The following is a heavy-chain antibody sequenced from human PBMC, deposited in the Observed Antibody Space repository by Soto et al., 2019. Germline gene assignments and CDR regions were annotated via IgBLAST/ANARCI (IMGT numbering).Heavy chain of an antibody. D-gene: IGHD1-26*01. J-gene: IGHJ1*01. CDR2: ISGSGGST. V-gene: IGHV3-23*01. CDR1: GFTFSNYA. Sequence: PGGSLRLSCAASGFTFSNYAMSWVRQAPGKGLEWVSGISGSGGSTYYADSVKGRFTISRDNSKNTLYLQMNSLRAEDTAVYYCARTAEDNLAGDFKHWGQGTPVTVSS. CDR3: ARTAEDNLAGDFKH.